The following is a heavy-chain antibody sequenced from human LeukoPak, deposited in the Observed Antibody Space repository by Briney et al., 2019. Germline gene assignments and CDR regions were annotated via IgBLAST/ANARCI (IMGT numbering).Heavy chain of an antibody. D-gene: IGHD3-22*01. CDR1: GGSISSSSYY. Sequence: SETLSLTCTVSGGSISSSSYYWGWIRQPPGKGLEWIGSIYYSGSTYYNPSLKSRVTISVDTSKNQFSLKLSSVTAADTAVYYCARGSLDYYDSSGYYPFDYWGQGTLVTVSS. CDR2: IYYSGST. J-gene: IGHJ4*02. V-gene: IGHV4-39*07. CDR3: ARGSLDYYDSSGYYPFDY.